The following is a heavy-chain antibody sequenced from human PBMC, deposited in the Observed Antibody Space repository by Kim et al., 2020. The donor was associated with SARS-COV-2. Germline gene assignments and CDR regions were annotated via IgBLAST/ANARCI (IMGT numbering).Heavy chain of an antibody. CDR2: IYHSGST. Sequence: SETLSLTCAVSGGSISSSNWWSWVRQPPGKGLEWIGEIYHSGSTNYNPSLKSRVTISVDKSKNQFSLKLSSVTAADTAVYYCAKVKSSWPDQDYWGQGTLVTVSS. D-gene: IGHD6-13*01. CDR3: AKVKSSWPDQDY. J-gene: IGHJ4*02. CDR1: GGSISSSNW. V-gene: IGHV4-4*02.